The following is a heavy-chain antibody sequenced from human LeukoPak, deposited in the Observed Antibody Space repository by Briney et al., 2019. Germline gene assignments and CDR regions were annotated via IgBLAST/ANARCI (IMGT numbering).Heavy chain of an antibody. CDR1: GFTLSSYG. CDR2: IRYDGSNK. J-gene: IGHJ4*02. V-gene: IGHV3-30*02. CDR3: ANLITGTTLGTDY. D-gene: IGHD1-7*01. Sequence: GGSLRLSCAASGFTLSSYGMHWVRQAPGKGLEWVAFIRYDGSNKYYADSVKGRFTISRDNSKNTLYLQMNSLRAEDTAVYYCANLITGTTLGTDYWGQGTLVTVSS.